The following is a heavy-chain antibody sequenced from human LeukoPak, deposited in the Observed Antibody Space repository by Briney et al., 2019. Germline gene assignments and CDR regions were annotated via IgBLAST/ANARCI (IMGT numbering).Heavy chain of an antibody. CDR3: ARGQRSYFRAVDD. V-gene: IGHV4-59*01. J-gene: IGHJ4*02. CDR1: GASISSYY. D-gene: IGHD3-10*01. CDR2: IYYSGNT. Sequence: PSETLSLTCTFSGASISSYYWSWIRQPPGKGLEWIGYIYYSGNTNYFPSLKSRVTISEDTSKNQFSLKLSSVTAADTAVYYCARGQRSYFRAVDDWGQGILVSVFS.